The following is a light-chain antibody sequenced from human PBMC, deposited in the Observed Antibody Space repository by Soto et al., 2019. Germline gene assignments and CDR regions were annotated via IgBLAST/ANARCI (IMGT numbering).Light chain of an antibody. CDR1: QTIMTY. Sequence: DIQMTQSPSSLSASVVDEVTITCRASQTIMTYLNWYQLKPGKPPRLLIYAASSLQSGVPSRFSGSGSGTDFTLTISSLQPEDFATYSCQQSYNTPRTFGQGTKVDIK. J-gene: IGKJ1*01. CDR3: QQSYNTPRT. V-gene: IGKV1-39*01. CDR2: AAS.